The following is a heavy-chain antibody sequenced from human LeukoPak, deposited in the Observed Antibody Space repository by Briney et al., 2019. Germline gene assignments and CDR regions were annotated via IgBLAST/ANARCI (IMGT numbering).Heavy chain of an antibody. J-gene: IGHJ4*02. CDR2: INPKSGGT. Sequence: GASVKVSCKASGYTFTDYYIHWVRQAPGQGLEWMGWINPKSGGTNLAQKFQGRVTMTRDTSISTAYMELSRLTSDDTAFYYCARYCFGGSCYSLTSFDYWGQGTLVTVSS. D-gene: IGHD2-15*01. V-gene: IGHV1-2*02. CDR3: ARYCFGGSCYSLTSFDY. CDR1: GYTFTDYY.